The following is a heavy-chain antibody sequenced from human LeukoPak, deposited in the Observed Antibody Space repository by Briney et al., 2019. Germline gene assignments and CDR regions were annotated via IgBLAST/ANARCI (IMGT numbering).Heavy chain of an antibody. CDR1: GGTFISYA. CDR3: ARAHDSSGFQAY. Sequence: SVKVSCKASGGTFISYAISWVRQAPGQGLEWMGGIIPIFGTANYAQKFQGRVTITADKSTSTAYMELSSLRYEDTAVYYCARAHDSSGFQAYWGHGTLVTVSS. J-gene: IGHJ4*01. CDR2: IIPIFGTA. V-gene: IGHV1-69*06. D-gene: IGHD3-22*01.